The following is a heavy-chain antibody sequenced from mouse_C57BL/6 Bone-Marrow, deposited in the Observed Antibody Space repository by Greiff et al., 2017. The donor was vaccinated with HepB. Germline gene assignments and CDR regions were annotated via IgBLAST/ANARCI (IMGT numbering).Heavy chain of an antibody. CDR1: GYTFTSYW. V-gene: IGHV1-61*01. CDR2: IYPSDSET. D-gene: IGHD1-1*01. Sequence: QVQLQQSGAELVRPGSSVKLSCKASGYTFTSYWMDWVKQRPGQGLEWIGNIYPSDSETHYNQKFKDKATLTVDKSSSTAYMQLSSLTSEDSAVYYCARGMIYYYGRAPHFDYWGQGTTLTVSS. CDR3: ARGMIYYYGRAPHFDY. J-gene: IGHJ2*01.